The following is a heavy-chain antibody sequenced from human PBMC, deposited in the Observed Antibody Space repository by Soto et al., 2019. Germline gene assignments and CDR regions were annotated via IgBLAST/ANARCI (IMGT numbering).Heavy chain of an antibody. Sequence: EVQLVESGGGLVQPGGSLRLSCAASGFAFSTYSMSWVRQAPGKGLEWVSYISSSSSIIYYTDSVKGRFTISRASAKDSLFLQMNSLRDEDTAVYYCARDRYDSSGSPDYWGQGTLVTVSS. CDR3: ARDRYDSSGSPDY. D-gene: IGHD3-22*01. J-gene: IGHJ4*02. V-gene: IGHV3-48*02. CDR2: ISSSSSII. CDR1: GFAFSTYS.